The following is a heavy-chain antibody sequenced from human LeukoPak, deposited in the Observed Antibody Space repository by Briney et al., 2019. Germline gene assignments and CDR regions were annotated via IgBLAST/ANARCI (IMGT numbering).Heavy chain of an antibody. V-gene: IGHV3-33*01. CDR3: ARDNYYDSSGYYSPSAFDI. CDR2: IWYDGSNK. Sequence: PGGSLRLSCAASGFTFSSYGMHWVRQAPGKGLEWVAVIWYDGSNKYYADSVKGRFTISRDNSKNTLYLQMNSLRAEDTAVYYCARDNYYDSSGYYSPSAFDIWGQGTMVTVSS. J-gene: IGHJ3*02. CDR1: GFTFSSYG. D-gene: IGHD3-22*01.